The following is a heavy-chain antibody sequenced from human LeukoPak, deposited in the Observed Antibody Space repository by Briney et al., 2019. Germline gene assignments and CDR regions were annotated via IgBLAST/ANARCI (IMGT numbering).Heavy chain of an antibody. V-gene: IGHV3-23*01. J-gene: IGHJ4*02. CDR3: AKGTVRSCSGPSCYPLDS. D-gene: IGHD2-15*01. CDR2: VTDTGGNT. Sequence: GGSLRLCCAASGLTLSSYAMIRVRQAPVKGRESLSVVTDTGGNTYHADSVKGRFTISRDNSKNTVYLEMNSLRVEDTAVYYCAKGTVRSCSGPSCYPLDSWGQGTLVTVSS. CDR1: GLTLSSYA.